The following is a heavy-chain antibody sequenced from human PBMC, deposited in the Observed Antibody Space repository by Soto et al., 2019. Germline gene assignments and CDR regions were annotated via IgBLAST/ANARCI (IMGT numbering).Heavy chain of an antibody. CDR3: AGRGAFGAAGPEGAFDI. Sequence: SVKVSCKASGGTFSSYAISWVRQAPGQGLEWMGGIIPIFGTANYAQKFQGRVTITADESTSTAYMELSSLRSEDTAVYYCAGRGAFGAAGPEGAFDIWGQGTMVTVSS. CDR1: GGTFSSYA. V-gene: IGHV1-69*13. CDR2: IIPIFGTA. D-gene: IGHD6-13*01. J-gene: IGHJ3*02.